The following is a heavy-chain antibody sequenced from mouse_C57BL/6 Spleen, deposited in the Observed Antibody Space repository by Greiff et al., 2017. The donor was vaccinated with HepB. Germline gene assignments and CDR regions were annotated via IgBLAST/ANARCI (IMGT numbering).Heavy chain of an antibody. CDR1: GYAFSSSW. V-gene: IGHV1-82*01. Sequence: VKLMESGPELVKPGASVKISCKASGYAFSSSWMNWVKQRPGKGLEWIGRIYPGDGDTNYNGKFKGKATLTADKSSSTAYMQLSSLTSEDSAVYFCARSSGISAWFAYWGQGTLVTVSA. J-gene: IGHJ3*01. CDR2: IYPGDGDT. D-gene: IGHD1-3*01. CDR3: ARSSGISAWFAY.